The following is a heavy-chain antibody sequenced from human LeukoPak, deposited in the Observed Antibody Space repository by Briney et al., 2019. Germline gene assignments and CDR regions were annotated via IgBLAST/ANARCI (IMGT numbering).Heavy chain of an antibody. CDR3: AKDEGIVVVPAGS. CDR1: GFTFSSYA. V-gene: IGHV3-30-3*01. J-gene: IGHJ5*02. Sequence: GGSLRLSCAASGFTFSSYAMHWVRQAPGKGLEWVAVISYDGSNKYYADSVKGRFTISRDNSKNTLYLQMNSLRAEDTAVYYCAKDEGIVVVPAGSWGQGTLVTVSS. D-gene: IGHD2-2*01. CDR2: ISYDGSNK.